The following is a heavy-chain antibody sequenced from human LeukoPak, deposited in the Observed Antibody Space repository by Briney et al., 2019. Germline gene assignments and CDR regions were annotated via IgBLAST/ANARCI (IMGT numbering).Heavy chain of an antibody. CDR1: GFTFDDYA. CDR2: ISSSGSTI. D-gene: IGHD3-10*02. J-gene: IGHJ6*04. Sequence: GGSLRLSCAASGFTFDDYAMHWVREAPGKGLEWVSYISSSGSTIYNVDSVKGRFTISRDNAKNSLYLQMNSLRAEDTAVYYCAELGITMIGGVWGKGTTVTISS. V-gene: IGHV3-48*03. CDR3: AELGITMIGGV.